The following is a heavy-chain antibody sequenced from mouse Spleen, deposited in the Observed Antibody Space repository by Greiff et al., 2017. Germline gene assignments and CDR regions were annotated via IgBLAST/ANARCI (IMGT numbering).Heavy chain of an antibody. J-gene: IGHJ2*01. Sequence: LVESGAELARPGASVKLSCKASGYTFTSYGISWVKQRTGQGLEWIGEIYPRSGNTYYNEKFKGKATLTADKSSSTAYMELRSLTSEDSAVYFCARDYRYDGFDYWGQGTTLTVSS. D-gene: IGHD2-14*01. CDR2: IYPRSGNT. CDR1: GYTFTSYG. V-gene: IGHV1-81*01. CDR3: ARDYRYDGFDY.